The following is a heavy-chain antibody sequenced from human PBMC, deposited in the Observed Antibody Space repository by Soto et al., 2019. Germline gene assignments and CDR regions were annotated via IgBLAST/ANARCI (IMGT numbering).Heavy chain of an antibody. Sequence: SQTLSLTCAITGDSVSSNNAGWSWVRQSPSRGLECLGRTYYRSKWYYEYAVSVRGRITINPDTSKNQYSLQLNSVTPEDTAVYFCARGEQYSGRIFDYWGQGTLVTVSS. CDR3: ARGEQYSGRIFDY. V-gene: IGHV6-1*01. J-gene: IGHJ4*01. D-gene: IGHD1-26*01. CDR1: GDSVSSNNAG. CDR2: TYYRSKWYY.